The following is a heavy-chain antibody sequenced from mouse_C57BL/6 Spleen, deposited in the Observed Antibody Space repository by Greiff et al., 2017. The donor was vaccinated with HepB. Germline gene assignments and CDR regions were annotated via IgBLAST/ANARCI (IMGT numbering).Heavy chain of an antibody. D-gene: IGHD1-1*01. V-gene: IGHV1-64*01. CDR2: IHPNSGST. CDR3: ARRGGSSYGWYFDV. J-gene: IGHJ1*03. Sequence: VQLQQPGAELVKPGASVKLSCKASGYTFTSYWMHWVKQRPGQGLEWIGMIHPNSGSTNYNEKFKSKATLTVDKSSRTAYMQLSSLTSEDSAVYYCARRGGSSYGWYFDVWGTGTTVTVSS. CDR1: GYTFTSYW.